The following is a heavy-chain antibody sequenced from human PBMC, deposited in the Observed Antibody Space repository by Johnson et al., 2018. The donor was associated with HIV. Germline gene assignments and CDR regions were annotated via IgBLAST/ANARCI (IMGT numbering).Heavy chain of an antibody. D-gene: IGHD5-24*01. Sequence: VQLVESGGGLVQPGGSLRLSCAASGFTFSSYDMHWVRQGTGKGLEWVSAIGTAGDTYYPGSVKGRFTISRDNAKTSLYLQMASLRAEDTAVYYCAREGKWLHLGGATDGFDIWGQGTMVTVSS. CDR1: GFTFSSYD. J-gene: IGHJ3*02. CDR2: IGTAGDT. V-gene: IGHV3-13*01. CDR3: AREGKWLHLGGATDGFDI.